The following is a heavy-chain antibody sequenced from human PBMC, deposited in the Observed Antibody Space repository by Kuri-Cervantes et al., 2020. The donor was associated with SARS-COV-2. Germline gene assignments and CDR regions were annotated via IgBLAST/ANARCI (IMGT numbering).Heavy chain of an antibody. J-gene: IGHJ6*03. CDR2: IYYSGGT. CDR1: GGSISRSSYY. D-gene: IGHD2-2*01. Sequence: GSLRLSCTVSGGSISRSSYYWGWIRQPPGKGLEWIGSIYYSGGTYYNPSLKSRVTISVDTSKNQFSLKLRSVTAADTAVYYCAREIGGGVVPAAIGYYYYYMDVWGKGTTVTVSS. V-gene: IGHV4-39*01. CDR3: AREIGGGVVPAAIGYYYYYMDV.